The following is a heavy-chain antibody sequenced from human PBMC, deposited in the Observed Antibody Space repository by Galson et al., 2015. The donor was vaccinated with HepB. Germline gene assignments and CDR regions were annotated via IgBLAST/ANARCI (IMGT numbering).Heavy chain of an antibody. CDR2: IKSKTDGGTT. CDR1: GFTFSNAW. CDR3: TTRGGSYGSGSYYNLDY. Sequence: SLRLSCAASGFTFSNAWMSWVRQAPGKGLEWVGRIKSKTDGGTTDYAAPVKGRFTISRDDSKNTLYLQMNSLKTEDTAVYYCTTRGGSYGSGSYYNLDYWGQGTLVTASS. V-gene: IGHV3-15*01. J-gene: IGHJ4*02. D-gene: IGHD3-10*01.